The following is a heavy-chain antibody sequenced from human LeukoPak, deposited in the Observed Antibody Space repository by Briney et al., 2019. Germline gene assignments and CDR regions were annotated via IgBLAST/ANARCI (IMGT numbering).Heavy chain of an antibody. Sequence: SETLSLTCTISGGSISSYYWSWIRQPPGKVLEWIGYIYYTGSTNHNPSLKSRVTISVDTSKNQFSLKLSSVTAADTAVYYCARVVYSGYDFRGAMDVWGKGTTVTVSS. CDR3: ARVVYSGYDFRGAMDV. J-gene: IGHJ6*03. CDR2: IYYTGST. CDR1: GGSISSYY. D-gene: IGHD5-12*01. V-gene: IGHV4-59*01.